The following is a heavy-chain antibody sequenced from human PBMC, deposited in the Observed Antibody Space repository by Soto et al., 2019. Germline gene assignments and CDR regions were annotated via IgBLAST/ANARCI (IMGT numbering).Heavy chain of an antibody. D-gene: IGHD3-9*01. CDR1: GFTFSLYA. V-gene: IGHV3-23*01. Sequence: EEQLLESGGGLVQPGGSLRLSCAASGFTFSLYAMSWVRHTPGKGLEWVASISGSGERTYYADSVKGRFTISKDNSKNAVFLQMHSLRAEDTAEYYCATGDLLYDNYYGMEVWGQGTSVTVSS. J-gene: IGHJ6*02. CDR3: ATGDLLYDNYYGMEV. CDR2: ISGSGERT.